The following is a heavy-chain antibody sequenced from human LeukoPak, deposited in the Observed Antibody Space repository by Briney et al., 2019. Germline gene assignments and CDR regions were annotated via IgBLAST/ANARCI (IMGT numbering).Heavy chain of an antibody. CDR1: GGSISSYY. CDR2: IYYIGST. CDR3: ARHGPTYYQEAFDI. V-gene: IGHV4-59*08. J-gene: IGHJ3*02. D-gene: IGHD2-2*01. Sequence: SETLSLTCTVSGGSISSYYWSWIRQPPGKGLEWIGHIYYIGSTNYNPSLRSRVTISVDTSKNQFSLKLSSVTAADTAVYYCARHGPTYYQEAFDIWGQGTIVTVSS.